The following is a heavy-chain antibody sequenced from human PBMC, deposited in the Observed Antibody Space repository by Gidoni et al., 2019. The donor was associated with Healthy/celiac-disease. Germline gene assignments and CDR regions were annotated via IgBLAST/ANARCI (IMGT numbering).Heavy chain of an antibody. CDR1: GFTFRSYG. CDR2: ISGSGGST. D-gene: IGHD3-16*01. CDR3: AKASLSWHKGGIFDY. Sequence: EVQLLESGGGLVQPGGSLRLSGAASGFTFRSYGLSWVRQAPGKGLELVSAISGSGGSTYYADSVKGRFTISRDNAKNTLYLQMNSLRAEDTAVYYCAKASLSWHKGGIFDYWGQGTLVTVSS. V-gene: IGHV3-23*01. J-gene: IGHJ4*02.